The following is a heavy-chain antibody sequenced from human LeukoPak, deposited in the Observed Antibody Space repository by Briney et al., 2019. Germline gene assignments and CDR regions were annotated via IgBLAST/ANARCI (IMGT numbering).Heavy chain of an antibody. D-gene: IGHD3-9*01. V-gene: IGHV3-30*04. CDR1: GFTFSSYA. CDR2: ISYDGSNK. Sequence: GGSLRLSCAASGFTFSSYAMHWVRQAPGKGLEWVAVISYDGSNKYYADSVKGRFTISRDNSKNTLYLQMNSLRAEDTAVYYCARAVEYYDILTGSDYWGQGTPVTVSS. J-gene: IGHJ4*02. CDR3: ARAVEYYDILTGSDY.